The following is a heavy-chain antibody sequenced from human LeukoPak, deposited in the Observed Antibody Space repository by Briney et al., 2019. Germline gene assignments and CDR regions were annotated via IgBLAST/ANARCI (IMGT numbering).Heavy chain of an antibody. D-gene: IGHD3-22*01. Sequence: ASVKVSCKASGYTFTSYGISWVRQAPGQGLEWMGWISAYNGNTNYAQKLQGRVTMTTDTSTSTAYMELRSLRSDDTAVYYCARTDYYDSSGYYDYWGQGTLVTVSS. CDR2: ISAYNGNT. CDR1: GYTFTSYG. CDR3: ARTDYYDSSGYYDY. J-gene: IGHJ4*02. V-gene: IGHV1-18*01.